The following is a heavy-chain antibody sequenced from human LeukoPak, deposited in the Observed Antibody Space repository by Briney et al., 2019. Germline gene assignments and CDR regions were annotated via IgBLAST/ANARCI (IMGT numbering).Heavy chain of an antibody. CDR3: ARVPLYCSSTSCRYGMDV. V-gene: IGHV1-2*02. Sequence: AASVKVSCKASGYTFTGYYMHSVRQAPGQGLEWMGWINPNSGGTNYAQKFQGRVAMTRNTSISTAYMELSSLRSEDTAVYYCARVPLYCSSTSCRYGMDVWGQGTTVTVSS. J-gene: IGHJ6*02. D-gene: IGHD2-2*01. CDR2: INPNSGGT. CDR1: GYTFTGYY.